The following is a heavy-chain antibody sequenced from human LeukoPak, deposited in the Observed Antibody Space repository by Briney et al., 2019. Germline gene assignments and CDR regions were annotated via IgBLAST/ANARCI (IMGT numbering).Heavy chain of an antibody. CDR2: IKQDGSEK. CDR3: ARDRGSSGWYEFDS. D-gene: IGHD6-19*01. CDR1: GFTSSSYW. J-gene: IGHJ4*02. V-gene: IGHV3-7*01. Sequence: GGSLRLSRAASGFTSSSYWMSWVRQAPGKGLEWVANIKQDGSEKYYVDSVKGRFTISRDNAKNSLYLQMNSLRAEDTAVYYCARDRGSSGWYEFDSWGQGTLVTVSS.